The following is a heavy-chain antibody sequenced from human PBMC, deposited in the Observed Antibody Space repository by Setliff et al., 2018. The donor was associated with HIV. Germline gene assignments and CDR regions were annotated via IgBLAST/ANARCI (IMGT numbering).Heavy chain of an antibody. CDR2: IYYSGST. CDR3: ATCRHRPSNWFDP. Sequence: SETLSLTCAVSGYSISSGCYWGWIRQPPGKGLEWIGYIYYSGSTFKNPSLKSRVSISVDRSGNQFSLRLTSVTAADTAVYYCATCRHRPSNWFDPWGQGTVVTVSS. CDR1: GYSISSGCY. J-gene: IGHJ5*02. V-gene: IGHV4-38-2*01.